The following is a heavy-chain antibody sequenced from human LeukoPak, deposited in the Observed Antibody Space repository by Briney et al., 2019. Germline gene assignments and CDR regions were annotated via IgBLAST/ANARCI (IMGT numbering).Heavy chain of an antibody. D-gene: IGHD3-16*01. CDR2: IRYDGSNK. CDR3: AKIQDNYGYGNYFDY. V-gene: IGHV3-30*02. CDR1: GFTFSSYG. Sequence: GGSLRLSCAASGFTFSSYGMHWVRQAPGKGLEWVAFIRYDGSNKYYADSVKGRFTISRDNSKNTLYLQMNSLRAEDTAVYYCAKIQDNYGYGNYFDYWGQGTLVTVSS. J-gene: IGHJ4*02.